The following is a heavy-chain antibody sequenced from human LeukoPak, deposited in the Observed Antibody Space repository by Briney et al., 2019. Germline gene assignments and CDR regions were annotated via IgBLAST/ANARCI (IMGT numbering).Heavy chain of an antibody. J-gene: IGHJ4*02. CDR3: ARDEGDGYNLGIDY. CDR2: INTNTGNP. Sequence: ASVKVSCKASGYTFTSYAMNWVRQAPGQGLEWMGWINTNTGNPTYAQGFTGRFVFSLDTSVSTAYLQISGLKAEDTAVYYCARDEGDGYNLGIDYWGQGTLVTVSS. D-gene: IGHD5-24*01. CDR1: GYTFTSYA. V-gene: IGHV7-4-1*02.